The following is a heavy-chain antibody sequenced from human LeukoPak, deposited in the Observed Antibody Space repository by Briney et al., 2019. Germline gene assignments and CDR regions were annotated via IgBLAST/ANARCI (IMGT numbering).Heavy chain of an antibody. Sequence: GGSLRLSCAASGFTFSSYAMHWVRQAPGKGLEWVAVISYDGSNKYYADSVKGRFTISRDNSKNTLYLQMNSLRAEDTAVYYCARRKQWLDADDYWGQGTLVTVSS. CDR2: ISYDGSNK. CDR3: ARRKQWLDADDY. D-gene: IGHD6-19*01. CDR1: GFTFSSYA. V-gene: IGHV3-30*04. J-gene: IGHJ4*02.